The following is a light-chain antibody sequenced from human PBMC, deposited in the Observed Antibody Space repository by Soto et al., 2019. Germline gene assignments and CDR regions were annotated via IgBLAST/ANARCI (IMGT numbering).Light chain of an antibody. V-gene: IGKV1-5*01. CDR3: REYSRY. Sequence: DIQMTQSPSTLSASVGDRVTITCRARHSISTWLAWYQQKPGKAPKVLISEASNLQSGVPSRFSGSGSGTEFTLTISSLQPDDIGTYYCREYSRYFGGGTKVDIK. J-gene: IGKJ4*01. CDR2: EAS. CDR1: HSISTW.